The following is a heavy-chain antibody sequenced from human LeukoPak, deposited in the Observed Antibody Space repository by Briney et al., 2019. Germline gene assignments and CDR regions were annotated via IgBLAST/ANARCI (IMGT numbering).Heavy chain of an antibody. D-gene: IGHD1-26*01. Sequence: PSETLSLTCAVYGGSFSGYYWGWIRQPPGKGLEWIGEINHSGSTNYNPSLKSRVTISVDTSKNQFSLKLSSVTAADTAVYYCARGLSLVGATNDYWGQGTLVTVSS. CDR2: INHSGST. J-gene: IGHJ4*02. V-gene: IGHV4-34*01. CDR1: GGSFSGYY. CDR3: ARGLSLVGATNDY.